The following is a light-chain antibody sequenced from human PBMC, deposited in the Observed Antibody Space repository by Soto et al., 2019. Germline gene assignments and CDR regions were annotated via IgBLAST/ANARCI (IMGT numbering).Light chain of an antibody. CDR2: EVS. CDR1: SSDVGGYNY. J-gene: IGLJ1*01. Sequence: QSALTQPASVSGSPGQSITISCTGTSSDVGGYNYVSWYQQHPGKAPKLMIYEVSKRPSGVPDRFSGSKSDNTASLTVSGLQDDDEADYYCSSYEGSNNYVFGTRTKVTV. CDR3: SSYEGSNNYV. V-gene: IGLV2-8*01.